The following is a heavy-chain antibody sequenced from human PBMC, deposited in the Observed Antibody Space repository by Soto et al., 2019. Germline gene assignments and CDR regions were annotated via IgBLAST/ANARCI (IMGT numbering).Heavy chain of an antibody. D-gene: IGHD2-15*01. Sequence: EVQLVESGGGLVQPGGSLRLSCAASGFTFSSYSMNWVRQAPGKGLEWVSYISSSTSTIYYADSVKGRFTISRDNAKNSLYLQMNSLRAEDTAVYYCATDQGRSPLDYWGQGTLVTVSS. J-gene: IGHJ4*02. CDR3: ATDQGRSPLDY. V-gene: IGHV3-48*01. CDR2: ISSSTSTI. CDR1: GFTFSSYS.